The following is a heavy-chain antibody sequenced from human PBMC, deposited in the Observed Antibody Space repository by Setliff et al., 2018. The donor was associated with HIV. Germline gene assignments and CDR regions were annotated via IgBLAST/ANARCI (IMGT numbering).Heavy chain of an antibody. D-gene: IGHD1-26*01. Sequence: SGPTLVNPTQTLTLTCSFSGFSLSTNKMCVNWIRQPPGKALEWLARIDWDDDKYYSTSLKTRLTISKDTSKNQVVLKMTNMDPVDTATYYCVRMISYSPYFDYWGQGTLVTVSS. CDR2: IDWDDDK. CDR3: VRMISYSPYFDY. J-gene: IGHJ4*02. CDR1: GFSLSTNKMC. V-gene: IGHV2-70*11.